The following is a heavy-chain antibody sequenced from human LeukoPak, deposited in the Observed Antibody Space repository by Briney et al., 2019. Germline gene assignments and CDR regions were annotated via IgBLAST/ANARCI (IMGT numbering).Heavy chain of an antibody. V-gene: IGHV3-23*01. CDR2: IIGSGGST. Sequence: GRCLCPLYAAGGSTVTIYAMSCVRLRRGEWRGCLSVIIGSGGSTYYADSVKGRFTITRDNSKNTLYLQMNSLRAEDTAVYYCARGITSGPRRYDVRNFDYWGQGTPVTVSS. CDR1: GSTVTIYA. D-gene: IGHD5-12*01. CDR3: ARGITSGPRRYDVRNFDY. J-gene: IGHJ4*02.